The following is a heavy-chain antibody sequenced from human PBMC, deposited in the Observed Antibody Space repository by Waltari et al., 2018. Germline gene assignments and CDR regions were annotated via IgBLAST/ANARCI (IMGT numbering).Heavy chain of an antibody. J-gene: IGHJ5*02. V-gene: IGHV3-48*03. CDR2: ISGSGSII. D-gene: IGHD2-2*01. CDR3: ARDPHQIAVAHWFDP. CDR1: GCTFSVYE. Sequence: EVQLVESGGGWVQPGGSVRLAWAASGCTFSVYEMNWVRQAPGKGLEWVSYISGSGSIIDYADSVKGRFTISRDNAKNSLYLQMNNLRAEDTAVYYCARDPHQIAVAHWFDPWGQGTLVTVSS.